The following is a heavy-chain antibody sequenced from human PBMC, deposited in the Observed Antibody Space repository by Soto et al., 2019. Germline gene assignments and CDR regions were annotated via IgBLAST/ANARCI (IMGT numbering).Heavy chain of an antibody. D-gene: IGHD2-2*02. Sequence: PSETLSLTCTVSGGSISSGGYYWSQIRQHPGKGLEWIGYIYYSGSTYYNPSLKSRVTISVDTSKNQFSLKLCSVTAADTAVYYCARVRGGYCSSTSCYNIDYWGQGTLVTVSS. J-gene: IGHJ4*02. CDR2: IYYSGST. V-gene: IGHV4-31*03. CDR1: GGSISSGGYY. CDR3: ARVRGGYCSSTSCYNIDY.